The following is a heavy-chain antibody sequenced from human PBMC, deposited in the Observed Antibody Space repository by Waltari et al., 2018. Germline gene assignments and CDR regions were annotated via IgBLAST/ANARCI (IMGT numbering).Heavy chain of an antibody. V-gene: IGHV4-34*01. CDR3: ASGLRESSSGWLSGNY. D-gene: IGHD6-19*01. CDR2: LSHSGSA. J-gene: IGHJ4*02. CDR1: VGSFSGYS. Sequence: QVQLQQWGAGLLKPSETLSLTCTVYVGSFSGYSWSWIRQPPGEGLEWIGELSHSGSANYNPSLKSRVTISLDTSKNQFSLNLSSVTAADTAVYYCASGLRESSSGWLSGNYWGQGTLVTVSS.